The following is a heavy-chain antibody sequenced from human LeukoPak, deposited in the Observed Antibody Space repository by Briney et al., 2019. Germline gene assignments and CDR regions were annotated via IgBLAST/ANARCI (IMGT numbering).Heavy chain of an antibody. V-gene: IGHV3-30-3*01. CDR2: ISYDGSNK. Sequence: GGSLRLSCAASGFTFSSYAMHWVRQAPGKGLEWVAVISYDGSNKYYADSVKGRFTISRDNSKNTLYLQMNSLRAEDTAVYYCAREGAYYYDSSGYLDYWGQGTLVTVSS. CDR1: GFTFSSYA. D-gene: IGHD3-22*01. CDR3: AREGAYYYDSSGYLDY. J-gene: IGHJ4*02.